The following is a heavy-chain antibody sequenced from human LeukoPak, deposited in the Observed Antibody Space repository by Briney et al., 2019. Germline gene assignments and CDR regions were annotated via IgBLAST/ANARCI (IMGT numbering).Heavy chain of an antibody. J-gene: IGHJ3*02. CDR3: ARDPPYYYDSSGYSLAFDI. Sequence: ASVKVSCKASGYTFTTYGISWVRQAPGHGLEWMGWINPNSGGTNYAQKFQGWVTMTRDTSTSTVYMELSSLRSEDTAVYYCARDPPYYYDSSGYSLAFDIWGQGTMVTVSS. CDR2: INPNSGGT. CDR1: GYTFTTYG. D-gene: IGHD3-22*01. V-gene: IGHV1-2*04.